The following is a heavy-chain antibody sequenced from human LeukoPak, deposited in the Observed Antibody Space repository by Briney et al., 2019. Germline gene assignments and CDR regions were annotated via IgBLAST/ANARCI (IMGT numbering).Heavy chain of an antibody. Sequence: GESLKISCKGSGYSFPNYWIGWVRQMPGKGLEWMGIIYPADSDTRYSPSFQGQVTISADKSINTAYLQWTSLEASDTAMYYCARRKGDGYNSPFDYWGQGTLVTVSS. CDR3: ARRKGDGYNSPFDY. D-gene: IGHD5-24*01. J-gene: IGHJ4*02. CDR2: IYPADSDT. V-gene: IGHV5-51*01. CDR1: GYSFPNYW.